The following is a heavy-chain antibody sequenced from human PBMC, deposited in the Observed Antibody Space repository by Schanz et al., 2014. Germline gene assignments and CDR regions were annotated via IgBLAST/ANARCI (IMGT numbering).Heavy chain of an antibody. CDR2: ISGDGTTT. J-gene: IGHJ3*02. V-gene: IGHV3-74*01. CDR1: GFSFSSYS. D-gene: IGHD1-26*01. Sequence: EVQLVESGGGLVQPGESLRLSCAVSGFSFSSYSMSWVRQAPGKGLVSVSRISGDGTTTSYADSVKGRFTISRDNAKNSLYLQMNSLRAEDTAVYYCARDGAGRAPDAFDIWGQGTMVTVSS. CDR3: ARDGAGRAPDAFDI.